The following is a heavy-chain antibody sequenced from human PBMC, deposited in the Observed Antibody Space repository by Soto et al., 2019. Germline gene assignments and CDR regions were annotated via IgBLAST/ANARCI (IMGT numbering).Heavy chain of an antibody. CDR2: ISWNSART. Sequence: GGSLRLSCAASGFSFDAYAMHWVWQAPGKGLEWVSGISWNSARTGYSDSVKSRFTIARENVKNTLYLQSNSLRAENTALYYCAKAGLQWLDAFDIWGQGTMVPVS. CDR1: GFSFDAYA. D-gene: IGHD6-19*01. J-gene: IGHJ3*02. CDR3: AKAGLQWLDAFDI. V-gene: IGHV3-9*01.